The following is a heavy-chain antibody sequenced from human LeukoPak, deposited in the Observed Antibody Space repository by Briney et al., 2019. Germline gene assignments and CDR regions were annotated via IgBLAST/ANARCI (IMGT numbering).Heavy chain of an antibody. CDR1: GGSISDYY. CDR3: ARGDFCSKSNCYLRPMDV. D-gene: IGHD3-3*01. CDR2: IYYSGST. J-gene: IGHJ6*03. Sequence: SETLSLTCTVSGGSISDYYWNWIRQPPGKGLEWIGCIYYSGSTTYNPSLKSRITMSVDTAKNQFSLKLRSVTAADTAVYYCARGDFCSKSNCYLRPMDVWGKGTTVTVSS. V-gene: IGHV4-59*01.